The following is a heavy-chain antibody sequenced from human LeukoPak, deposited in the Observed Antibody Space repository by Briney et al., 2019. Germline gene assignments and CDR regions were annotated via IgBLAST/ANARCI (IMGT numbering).Heavy chain of an antibody. CDR3: ATFSAGKTGAFDN. D-gene: IGHD3-10*01. Sequence: SVKVSCKASGVNFGTYGSGWVRRAPGQGLEWLGGIIPLFGQTYYAPKSQGRVTITADESKTTLNMHLVSLTSQDTAVYYCATFSAGKTGAFDNWGQGTMVIVSS. CDR1: GVNFGTYG. V-gene: IGHV1-69*13. CDR2: IIPLFGQT. J-gene: IGHJ3*02.